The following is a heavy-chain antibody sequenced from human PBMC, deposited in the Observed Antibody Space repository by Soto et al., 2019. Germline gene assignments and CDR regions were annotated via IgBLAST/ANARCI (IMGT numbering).Heavy chain of an antibody. CDR1: EFTFSKYW. J-gene: IGHJ4*02. D-gene: IGHD3-16*01. Sequence: EVQLVEPGGGLVQPGGSLRLSCAASEFTFSKYWMTWVRQSPGKGLEWVANINQDGSERYYVDSVRGRLTISRDNAKNSLYLQMNSLRAEDTAVYYCVCGGNYFVYWGQGTLVTVSP. CDR2: INQDGSER. CDR3: VCGGNYFVY. V-gene: IGHV3-7*01.